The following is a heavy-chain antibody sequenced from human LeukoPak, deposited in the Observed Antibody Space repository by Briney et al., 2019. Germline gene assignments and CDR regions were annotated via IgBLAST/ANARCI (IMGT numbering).Heavy chain of an antibody. CDR1: GGTFSSYA. Sequence: ASVKVSCKASGGTFSSYAISWVRQAPGQGLEWMGRIIPILGIANYAQKFQGRVTITADKSTSTAYMELSSLRSEDTAVYYCARVPTAVDTAMVTAYWGQGTLVTVSS. CDR2: IIPILGIA. D-gene: IGHD5-18*01. CDR3: ARVPTAVDTAMVTAY. J-gene: IGHJ4*02. V-gene: IGHV1-69*04.